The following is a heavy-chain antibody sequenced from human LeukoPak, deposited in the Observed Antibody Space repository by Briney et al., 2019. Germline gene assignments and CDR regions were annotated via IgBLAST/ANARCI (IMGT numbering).Heavy chain of an antibody. D-gene: IGHD2-21*02. CDR3: ARDHPQIVVVTALLDY. J-gene: IGHJ4*02. V-gene: IGHV4-39*07. CDR2: VYYSGST. CDR1: GGSISSSNYY. Sequence: SETLSLTCTVSGGSISSSNYYWGWIRQPPGKGLEWIASVYYSGSTYYNPSLKSRVTISVDTSKNQFSLKLSSVTAADTAVYYCARDHPQIVVVTALLDYWGQGTLVTVSS.